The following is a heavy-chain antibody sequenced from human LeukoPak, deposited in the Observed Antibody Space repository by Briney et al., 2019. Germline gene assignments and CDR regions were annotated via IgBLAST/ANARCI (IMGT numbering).Heavy chain of an antibody. V-gene: IGHV3-33*01. CDR2: IWYDGSKT. CDR1: GFTFSGYG. D-gene: IGHD3-16*01. J-gene: IGHJ3*02. Sequence: PGGSLRLSCVASGFTFSGYGMHWVRQAPGKGLEWVAVIWYDGSKTYYADSVKGRFTISRDNSKDTLYLQMSSLRVEDTAAYYCARYLGGRNAFDIWGQATMVTVSS. CDR3: ARYLGGRNAFDI.